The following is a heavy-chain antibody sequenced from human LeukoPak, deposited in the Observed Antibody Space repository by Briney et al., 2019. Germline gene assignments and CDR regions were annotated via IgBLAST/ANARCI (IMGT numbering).Heavy chain of an antibody. V-gene: IGHV4-59*01. CDR3: ARDYLGSYYYMDV. CDR1: GGSISSFF. CDR2: IYYSGST. D-gene: IGHD3-16*01. J-gene: IGHJ6*03. Sequence: SETLSPTCTVSGGSISSFFWSWIRQPPGKGLEWIGYIYYSGSTNYNPSLKSRVTISVETSKNQFSLKLSSVTAADTAVYYCARDYLGSYYYMDVWGKGTTVTVSS.